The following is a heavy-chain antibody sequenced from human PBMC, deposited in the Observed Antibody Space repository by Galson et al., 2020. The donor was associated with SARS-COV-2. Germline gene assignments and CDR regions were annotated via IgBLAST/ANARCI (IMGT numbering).Heavy chain of an antibody. D-gene: IGHD6-13*01. Sequence: ESGHTLLQPTQIFTLTCTISGLSISTSGTCMSWTRQPSGKALEWLDLLDRVDEKYYSTSLKTRHTISKDTSKNQVLLTLTYMDPVDTAKFYCARIKPGMAALREGYYFDYWGQGTLVTVSS. CDR1: GLSISTSGTC. CDR2: LDRVDEK. CDR3: ARIKPGMAALREGYYFDY. J-gene: IGHJ4*02. V-gene: IGHV2-70*13.